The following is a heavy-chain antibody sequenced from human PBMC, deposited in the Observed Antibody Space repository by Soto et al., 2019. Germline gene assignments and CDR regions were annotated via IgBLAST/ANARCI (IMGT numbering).Heavy chain of an antibody. CDR3: AKLLYRGGFYFDY. Sequence: EVQLLESGGGLVQPGGSLRLSCAASGFTFSSYAMSWVRQAPGKGLEWVSAISGSGGSTYYADSVKGRFTISRDNSKNTLYLQMNSLRDEDTAVYYCAKLLYRGGFYFDYWGQGTLVTVSS. J-gene: IGHJ4*02. V-gene: IGHV3-23*01. D-gene: IGHD3-3*01. CDR1: GFTFSSYA. CDR2: ISGSGGST.